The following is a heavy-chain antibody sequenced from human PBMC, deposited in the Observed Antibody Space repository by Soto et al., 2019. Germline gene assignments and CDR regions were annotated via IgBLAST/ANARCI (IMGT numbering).Heavy chain of an antibody. Sequence: GWALRLSCTASGFTFGDYAMSWVRQAPGKGLEWVGFIRSKAYGGTTEYAASVKGRFTISRDDTKSIAYLQMNSLKTEDTAVYYCTSSGGSYYPDAFDIWGQGTMVTVSS. CDR1: GFTFGDYA. D-gene: IGHD1-26*01. V-gene: IGHV3-49*04. CDR3: TSSGGSYYPDAFDI. J-gene: IGHJ3*02. CDR2: IRSKAYGGTT.